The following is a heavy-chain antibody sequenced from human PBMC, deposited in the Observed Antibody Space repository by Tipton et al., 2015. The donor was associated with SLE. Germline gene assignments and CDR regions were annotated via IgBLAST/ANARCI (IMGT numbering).Heavy chain of an antibody. CDR3: ARASRGSSWYYFDY. J-gene: IGHJ4*02. Sequence: LRLSCTVSGGSISSYYWSWIRQPPGKGLEWIGYIYYSGSTNYNPSLKSRVTISVDKSKNQFSLKLSSVTAADTAVYYCARASRGSSWYYFDYWGQGTLVTVSS. CDR1: GGSISSYY. CDR2: IYYSGST. V-gene: IGHV4-59*12. D-gene: IGHD6-13*01.